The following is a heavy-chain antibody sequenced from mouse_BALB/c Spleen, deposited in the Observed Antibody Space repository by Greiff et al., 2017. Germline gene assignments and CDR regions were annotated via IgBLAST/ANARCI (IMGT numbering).Heavy chain of an antibody. CDR2: IDPENGNT. CDR1: GFNIKDYY. Sequence: EVQLQQSEAELVRPGALVKLSCKASGFNIKDYYMHWVKQRPEQGLEWIGWIDPENGNTIYDPKFQGKASITADTSSNTAYLQLSSLTSEDTAVYYCANYDYEDFAYWGQGTLVTVSA. V-gene: IGHV14-1*02. CDR3: ANYDYEDFAY. J-gene: IGHJ3*01. D-gene: IGHD2-4*01.